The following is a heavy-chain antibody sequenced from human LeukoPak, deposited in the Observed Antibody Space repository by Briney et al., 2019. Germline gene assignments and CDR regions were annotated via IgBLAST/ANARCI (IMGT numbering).Heavy chain of an antibody. Sequence: ASVKVSCKASGYTFTGYYMHWVRQAPGQGLEWMGWNNPNSGGTNYAQKFHGRVTMTRDTSISTAYMELSRLRSGDTAVYYCARVLVGDIVVVPAAPGDYWGQGTLVTVSS. CDR1: GYTFTGYY. V-gene: IGHV1-2*02. CDR2: NNPNSGGT. D-gene: IGHD2-2*01. CDR3: ARVLVGDIVVVPAAPGDY. J-gene: IGHJ4*02.